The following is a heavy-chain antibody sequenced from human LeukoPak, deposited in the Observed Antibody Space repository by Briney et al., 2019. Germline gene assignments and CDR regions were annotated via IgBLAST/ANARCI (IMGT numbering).Heavy chain of an antibody. CDR3: ARGQGRPSITIFGVVISYNWFDP. J-gene: IGHJ5*02. CDR1: GGTFSSYA. D-gene: IGHD3-3*01. V-gene: IGHV1-69*01. Sequence: SVKVSCKASGGTFSSYAISWVRQAPGQGLEWMGGIIPIFGTANYAQKFQGRVTITADESTSTAYMELSSLRSEDTAVYYCARGQGRPSITIFGVVISYNWFDPWGQGTLVTVSS. CDR2: IIPIFGTA.